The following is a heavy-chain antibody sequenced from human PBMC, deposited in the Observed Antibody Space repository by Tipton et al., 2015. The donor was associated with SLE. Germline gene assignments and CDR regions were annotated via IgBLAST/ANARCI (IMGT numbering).Heavy chain of an antibody. CDR2: IYYRGDT. D-gene: IGHD3-3*01. V-gene: IGHV4-59*01. Sequence: TLSLTCTVSGGSISGYYWSWIRQPPGKGLEWIGYIYYRGDTNYNPSLKSRIAMSVDTSKNQFSLNLTSVTAADTAVYYCARGGTVFGVVLNWFDPWGQGTLVTVSS. CDR3: ARGGTVFGVVLNWFDP. J-gene: IGHJ5*02. CDR1: GGSISGYY.